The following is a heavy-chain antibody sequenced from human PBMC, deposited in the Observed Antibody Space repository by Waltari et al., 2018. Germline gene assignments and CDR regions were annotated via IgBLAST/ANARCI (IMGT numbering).Heavy chain of an antibody. V-gene: IGHV4-61*02. Sequence: QVQLQESGPGLVKPSQTLSPTCAVPGPSLSSRNYWTWTRQPAGKGLEWIGLIYTSGSTNYNPSLKSRVTISVDASKNQFSLKLSSVTAADTAVYYCARELGNWGQGTLVTVSA. CDR3: ARELGN. J-gene: IGHJ4*02. CDR1: GPSLSSRNY. CDR2: IYTSGST.